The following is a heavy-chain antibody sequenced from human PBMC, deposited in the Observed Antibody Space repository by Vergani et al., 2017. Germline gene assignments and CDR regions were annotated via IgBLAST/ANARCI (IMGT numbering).Heavy chain of an antibody. J-gene: IGHJ4*02. Sequence: QLQLQESGPGLVKPSETLSLTCTVSGGSISSSSYYWGWIRQPPGKGLEWIGSIYYSGSTYYNPSLKSRVTISVDTSKNQFSLKLSSVTAADTAVYYCARDPTLYSGSSSGCFDYWGQGTLVTVSS. CDR1: GGSISSSSYY. D-gene: IGHD1-26*01. CDR3: ARDPTLYSGSSSGCFDY. V-gene: IGHV4-39*07. CDR2: IYYSGST.